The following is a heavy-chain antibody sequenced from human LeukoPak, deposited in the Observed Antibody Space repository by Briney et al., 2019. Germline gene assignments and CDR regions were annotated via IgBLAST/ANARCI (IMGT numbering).Heavy chain of an antibody. V-gene: IGHV5-51*01. CDR2: IFPGDSDT. D-gene: IGHD4-23*01. CDR1: GYRFTSYG. Sequence: GESLKISCKGSGYRFTSYGIGWVGQMPGKGLEWMGIIFPGDSDTKYSPSFQGQVTISADKSISTAYLHWDSLKASDTAIYYCARHTNDYGGNGDYWGQGTLVTVSS. J-gene: IGHJ4*02. CDR3: ARHTNDYGGNGDY.